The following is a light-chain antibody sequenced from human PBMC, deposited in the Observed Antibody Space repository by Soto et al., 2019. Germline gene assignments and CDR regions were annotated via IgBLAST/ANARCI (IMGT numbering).Light chain of an antibody. CDR1: QSVSSGF. CDR3: QQYGSLPFT. Sequence: IVLTQSPVTLSLSPGERATLSCRASQSVSSGFLAWYQQKPGQAPRLLIFDASRRATGIADRFSGSGSGIDFTLTVNRLEPGDFAVYYCQQYGSLPFTFGQGTRLEIK. V-gene: IGKV3-20*01. J-gene: IGKJ5*01. CDR2: DAS.